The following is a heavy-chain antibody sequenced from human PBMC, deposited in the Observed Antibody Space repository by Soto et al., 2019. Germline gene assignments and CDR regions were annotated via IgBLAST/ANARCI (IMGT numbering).Heavy chain of an antibody. Sequence: QVQLVESGGGVVQPGKSLRLSCAASGFTFSTYGMHWVRQTPGKGLEWVAVISNDGNNKYYADSVKGRFNISRDNSNNTLYLQMNSLRGEDTAVYYCEKSYDILTGIDYWGQGTLVTVSS. J-gene: IGHJ4*02. CDR2: ISNDGNNK. CDR1: GFTFSTYG. CDR3: EKSYDILTGIDY. D-gene: IGHD3-9*01. V-gene: IGHV3-30*18.